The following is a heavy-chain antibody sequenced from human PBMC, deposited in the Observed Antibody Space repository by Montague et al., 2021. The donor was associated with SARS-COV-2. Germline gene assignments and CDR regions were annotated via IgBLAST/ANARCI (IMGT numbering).Heavy chain of an antibody. CDR1: GGSILSDKW. CDR2: VYHSGST. D-gene: IGHD3-10*01. J-gene: IGHJ3*02. CDR3: ARGPDASEDYLVEDSFDI. V-gene: IGHV4-4*02. Sequence: SETLSLTCSVSGGSILSDKWWCWVSQPPRKGLVWFGDVYHSGSTNYNSSPHSRIAISVDTSKNMLSLHLTTVTAADTAVYFCARGPDASEDYLVEDSFDIWGQGTRVTVSS.